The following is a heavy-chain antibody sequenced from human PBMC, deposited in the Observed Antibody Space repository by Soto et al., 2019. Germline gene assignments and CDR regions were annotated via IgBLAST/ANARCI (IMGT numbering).Heavy chain of an antibody. V-gene: IGHV1-69*13. CDR3: AIPTCSSTSCYDAFDI. CDR2: IIPIFGTA. J-gene: IGHJ3*02. CDR1: GGTFSSYA. D-gene: IGHD2-2*01. Sequence: ASVKVSCKASGGTFSSYAISWVRQAPGQGLEWMGGIIPIFGTANYAQKFQGGVTITADESTSTAYMELRSLRSEDTAVYYCAIPTCSSTSCYDAFDIWGQGTMVTVSS.